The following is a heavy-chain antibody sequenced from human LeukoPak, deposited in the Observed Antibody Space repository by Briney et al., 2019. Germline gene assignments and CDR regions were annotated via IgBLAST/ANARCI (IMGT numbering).Heavy chain of an antibody. V-gene: IGHV3-30*18. CDR1: GFTFSSYG. CDR3: AKVRSTGWSHDY. CDR2: ISYDGSNK. Sequence: PGGSLRLSCAASGFTFSSYGMHWVRQAPGKGLEWVAVISYDGSNKYYADSVKGRFTISRGNSKNTLYLQMNSLRAEDTAVYYCAKVRSTGWSHDYWGQGTLVTVSS. D-gene: IGHD2-15*01. J-gene: IGHJ4*02.